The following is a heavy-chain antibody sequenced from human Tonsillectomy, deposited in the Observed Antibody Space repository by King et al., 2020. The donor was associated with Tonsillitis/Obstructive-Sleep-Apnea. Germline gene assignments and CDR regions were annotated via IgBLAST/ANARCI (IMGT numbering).Heavy chain of an antibody. D-gene: IGHD5-24*01. CDR3: ASGKTWLSS. CDR2: IYAGGST. CDR1: GLSVITNY. Sequence: VQLVESGGGLIQPGGSLRRSCAASGLSVITNYMTWVRQSPGKGLERVSVIYAGGSTNYADSVTGRFTISRDYSKNTVDLQMKSLRDEDTAMYYCASGKTWLSSWGQGTLVTVSS. V-gene: IGHV3-53*01. J-gene: IGHJ4*02.